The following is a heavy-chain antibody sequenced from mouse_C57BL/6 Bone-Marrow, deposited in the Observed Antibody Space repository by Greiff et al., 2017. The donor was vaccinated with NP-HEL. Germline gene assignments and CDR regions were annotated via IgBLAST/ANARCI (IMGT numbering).Heavy chain of an antibody. CDR3: ATHFNYGSISAWFAY. V-gene: IGHV1-39*01. CDR1: GYSFTDYN. CDR2: INPNYGTT. D-gene: IGHD1-1*01. J-gene: IGHJ3*01. Sequence: VQLKESGPELVKPGASVKISCKASGYSFTDYNMNWVKQSNGKSLEWIGVINPNYGTTSYNQKFKGKATLTVDQSSSTAYMQLNSLTSEDSAVYYCATHFNYGSISAWFAYWGQGTLVTVSA.